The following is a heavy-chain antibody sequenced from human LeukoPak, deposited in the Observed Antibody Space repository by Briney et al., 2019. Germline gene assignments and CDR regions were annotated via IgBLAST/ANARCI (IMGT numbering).Heavy chain of an antibody. CDR1: GGSISSYY. CDR3: ARQTYSSGYPNHDY. Sequence: SETLSLTCTVSGGSISSYYWSWIRQPPGKGLEWIGNIYYSGSTNYNPSLKSRVTISVDTSRNQFSLKLSSVTAADTAVYYCARQTYSSGYPNHDYWGQGTLVTVSS. D-gene: IGHD3-22*01. V-gene: IGHV4-59*08. CDR2: IYYSGST. J-gene: IGHJ4*02.